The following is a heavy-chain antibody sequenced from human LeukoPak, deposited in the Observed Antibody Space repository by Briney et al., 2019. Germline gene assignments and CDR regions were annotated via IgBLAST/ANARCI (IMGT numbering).Heavy chain of an antibody. Sequence: GGSLRLSCAASGFTFSSYEMNWVRQAPGKGLEWVSYISSSGSTIYYADSVKGRFTISRDNSKNTLYLQMNSLRAEDTAVYYCAKSVHIVVVTADDGGYYYMDVWGKGTTVTVSS. J-gene: IGHJ6*03. V-gene: IGHV3-48*03. CDR1: GFTFSSYE. CDR3: AKSVHIVVVTADDGGYYYMDV. CDR2: ISSSGSTI. D-gene: IGHD2-21*02.